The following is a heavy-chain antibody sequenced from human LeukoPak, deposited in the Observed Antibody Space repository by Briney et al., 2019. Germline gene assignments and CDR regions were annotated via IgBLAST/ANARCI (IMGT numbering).Heavy chain of an antibody. CDR1: GGSISSRGSY. D-gene: IGHD6-6*01. V-gene: IGHV4-39*07. CDR3: ARVMAARREDLNWFDP. Sequence: SETLSLTCTLSGGSISSRGSYWAWIHRPPWRGLEWIGSIYYSGNTYTPSLKSRVTISVDSSKNQYSLNLTSVNGADTAVYYCARVMAARREDLNWFDPWGQGTLVTVSS. CDR2: IYYSGNT. J-gene: IGHJ5*02.